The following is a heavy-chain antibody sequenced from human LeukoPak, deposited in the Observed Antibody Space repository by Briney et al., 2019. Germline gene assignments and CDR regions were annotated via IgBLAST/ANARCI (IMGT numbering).Heavy chain of an antibody. Sequence: SETLSLTCTVSGGSISSSSYYWGWIRQPPWKGLEWIGSIYYSGSTYYNPSLKSRVTISVDTSKNQFSLKLSSVTAADTAVYYCAALGGSGWSEIDYWGQGTLVTVSS. D-gene: IGHD6-19*01. CDR3: AALGGSGWSEIDY. J-gene: IGHJ4*02. CDR2: IYYSGST. CDR1: GGSISSSSYY. V-gene: IGHV4-39*01.